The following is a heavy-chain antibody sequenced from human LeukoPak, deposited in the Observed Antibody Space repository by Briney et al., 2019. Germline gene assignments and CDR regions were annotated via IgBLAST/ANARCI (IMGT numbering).Heavy chain of an antibody. CDR2: IIPIFGTA. CDR3: AKAPDTIFGVDYYYYYMDV. J-gene: IGHJ6*03. Sequence: SVKVPCKTSGYTFGSYYIHWVRQAPGQGLEWMGGIIPIFGTANYAQKFQGRVTITADKSTSTAYMELSSLRSEDTAVYYCAKAPDTIFGVDYYYYYMDVWGKGTTVTVSS. D-gene: IGHD3-3*01. V-gene: IGHV1-69*06. CDR1: GYTFGSYY.